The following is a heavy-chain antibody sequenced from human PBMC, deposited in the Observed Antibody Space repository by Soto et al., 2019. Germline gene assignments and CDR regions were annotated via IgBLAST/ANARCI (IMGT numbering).Heavy chain of an antibody. CDR3: ARGWCSSTSCRYYYYYMDV. V-gene: IGHV4-34*01. J-gene: IGHJ6*03. Sequence: SETLSLTCAVYGGSFSGYYWSWIRQPPGKWLEWIGEINHSGSTNYNPSLKSRVTISVDTSKNQFSLKLSSVTAADTAVYYCARGWCSSTSCRYYYYYMDVWGKGTTVTVSS. CDR2: INHSGST. CDR1: GGSFSGYY. D-gene: IGHD2-2*01.